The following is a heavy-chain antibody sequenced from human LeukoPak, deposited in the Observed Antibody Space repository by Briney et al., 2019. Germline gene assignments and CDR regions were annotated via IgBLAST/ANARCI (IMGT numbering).Heavy chain of an antibody. J-gene: IGHJ6*02. V-gene: IGHV4-4*07. CDR2: VHRSGNT. Sequence: SETLSLTCTVSGASISSYYWSWIRQPAGKGLEWIGRVHRSGNTNYNPSLQSRVTMSVDTSKNQISLRLRFVTAADTAVYYCARDDFEYSVHYGMDVWGQGTAVTVSS. CDR3: ARDDFEYSVHYGMDV. CDR1: GASISSYY. D-gene: IGHD3-9*01.